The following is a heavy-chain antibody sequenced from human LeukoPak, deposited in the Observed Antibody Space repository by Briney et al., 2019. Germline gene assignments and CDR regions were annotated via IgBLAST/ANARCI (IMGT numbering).Heavy chain of an antibody. CDR3: ARLSSYALPHFDY. V-gene: IGHV1-2*02. D-gene: IGHD2-2*01. CDR2: INPNSGGT. Sequence: ASVKVSCKASGYTFTGYYMHWVRQAPGQGLEWMGWINPNSGGTNYAQKFQGRVTMTRDTSISTAYMELSRLRSDDTAVYYCARLSSYALPHFDYWGQGTLVTVSS. CDR1: GYTFTGYY. J-gene: IGHJ4*02.